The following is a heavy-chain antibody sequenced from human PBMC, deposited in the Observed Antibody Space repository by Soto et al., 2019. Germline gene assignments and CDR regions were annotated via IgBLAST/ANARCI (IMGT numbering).Heavy chain of an antibody. CDR3: ARLRDGYHYVFDY. Sequence: GESLKISCKGSGYSFTSYWIAWVRQMPGKGLEWMGILYPGDSETRYSPSFQGQVTISVDKSISTAYLQWSSLKASDTATYYCARLRDGYHYVFDYWGQGTLVTVSS. CDR1: GYSFTSYW. V-gene: IGHV5-51*01. J-gene: IGHJ4*02. D-gene: IGHD5-12*01. CDR2: LYPGDSET.